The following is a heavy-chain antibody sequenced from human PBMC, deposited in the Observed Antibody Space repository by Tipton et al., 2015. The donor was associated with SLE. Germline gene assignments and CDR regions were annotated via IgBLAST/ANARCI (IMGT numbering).Heavy chain of an antibody. Sequence: TLSLTCTVSGSSITAYYWTWIRQPPGKGLEWIGYVYYSGTTNYNPSLKSRVTISVDKAKNQLSLTLNSVTAKDTAIYYCAREDSPTGRMISSGGDPVSAFDIWGQGTMVTVSS. D-gene: IGHD3-16*01. V-gene: IGHV4-59*12. CDR1: GSSITAYY. CDR3: AREDSPTGRMISSGGDPVSAFDI. CDR2: VYYSGTT. J-gene: IGHJ3*02.